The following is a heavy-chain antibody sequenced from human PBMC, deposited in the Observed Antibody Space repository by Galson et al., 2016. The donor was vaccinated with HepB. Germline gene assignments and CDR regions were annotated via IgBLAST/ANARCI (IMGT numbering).Heavy chain of an antibody. CDR2: IIPLFGAT. V-gene: IGHV1-69*06. CDR3: AREPVRLDDLLTGPPKNPDY. J-gene: IGHJ4*02. D-gene: IGHD3-9*01. CDR1: GGTFSNFA. Sequence: SCKASGGTFSNFAISWLRQAPGQGLEWMGGIIPLFGATNYAQKFQGRVTITADKSTTTVYMDLNSLRAEDTAVYYCAREPVRLDDLLTGPPKNPDYWGQGTLVTVSS.